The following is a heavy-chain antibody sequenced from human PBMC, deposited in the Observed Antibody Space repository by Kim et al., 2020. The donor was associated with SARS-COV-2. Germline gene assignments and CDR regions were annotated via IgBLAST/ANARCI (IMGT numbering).Heavy chain of an antibody. CDR3: AKDTRVQLWSSSGFDY. Sequence: GGSLRLSCAASGFTFDDYAMHWVRQAPGKGLEWVSGISWNSGSIGYADSVKGRFTISRDNAKNSLYLQMNSLRAEDTALYYCAKDTRVQLWSSSGFDYWGQGTLVTVSS. J-gene: IGHJ4*02. CDR2: ISWNSGSI. CDR1: GFTFDDYA. D-gene: IGHD5-18*01. V-gene: IGHV3-9*01.